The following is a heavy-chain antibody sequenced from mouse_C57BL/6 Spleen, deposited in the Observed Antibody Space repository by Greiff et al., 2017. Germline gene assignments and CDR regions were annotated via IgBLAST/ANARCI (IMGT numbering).Heavy chain of an antibody. V-gene: IGHV1-76*01. CDR2: IYPGSGNT. CDR1: GYTFTDYY. CDR3: ARGKGGVDY. J-gene: IGHJ4*01. Sequence: VHLVESGAELVRPGASVKLSCKASGYTFTDYYINWVKQRPGQGLEWIARIYPGSGNTYYNEKFKGKATLTAEKSSSTAYMQLSSLTSEDSAVYFCARGKGGVDYWGQGTSVTVSS.